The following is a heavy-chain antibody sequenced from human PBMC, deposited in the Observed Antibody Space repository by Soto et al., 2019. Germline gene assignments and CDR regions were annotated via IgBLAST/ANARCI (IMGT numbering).Heavy chain of an antibody. D-gene: IGHD3-3*01. J-gene: IGHJ4*02. CDR3: ARGLGGGVDLGY. V-gene: IGHV1-8*01. CDR1: GYTFTSYD. CDR2: MNPNSGNT. Sequence: QVQLVQSGAEVKKPGASVKVSCKASGYTFTSYDIKWVRQATGQGLEWMGWMNPNSGNTGYAQKFQGRVAMTRDTSISTAYTELSSLTSEDTAVYYCARGLGGGVDLGYWGQGSLVTVSS.